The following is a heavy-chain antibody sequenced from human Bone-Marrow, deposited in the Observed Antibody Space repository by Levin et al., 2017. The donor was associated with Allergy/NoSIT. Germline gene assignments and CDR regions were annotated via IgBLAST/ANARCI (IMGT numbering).Heavy chain of an antibody. J-gene: IGHJ4*02. CDR1: GYTFTSYG. Sequence: ASVKVSCKASGYTFTSYGISWVRQAPGQGLEWMGWISAHNGNTNYAQKVQGRVTMTTDTSTSTAYMELRSLRSDDTAVYYCARIKSLRDYADYGSYFDDWGQGRLVTVSS. CDR2: ISAHNGNT. D-gene: IGHD4-17*01. V-gene: IGHV1-18*01. CDR3: ARIKSLRDYADYGSYFDD.